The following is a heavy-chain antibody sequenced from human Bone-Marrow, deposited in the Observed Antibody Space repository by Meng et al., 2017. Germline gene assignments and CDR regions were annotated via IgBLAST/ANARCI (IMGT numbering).Heavy chain of an antibody. J-gene: IGHJ3*02. CDR2: ISYDGSNK. CDR1: GFTFSSYA. CDR3: AGETDYYGSGEAFDI. Sequence: GGSLRLSCAASGFTFSSYAMHWVRQAPGKGLEWVAVISYDGSNKYYADSVKSRFTISRDNSKNTLYLQMNSLRAEDTAVYYCAGETDYYGSGEAFDIWGQGTMVTVSS. D-gene: IGHD3-10*01. V-gene: IGHV3-30*01.